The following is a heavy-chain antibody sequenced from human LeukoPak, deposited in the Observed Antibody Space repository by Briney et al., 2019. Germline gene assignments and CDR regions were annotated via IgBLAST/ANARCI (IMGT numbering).Heavy chain of an antibody. V-gene: IGHV4-38-2*02. J-gene: IGHJ4*02. CDR2: IYHSGST. CDR1: GYSISSGYY. CDR3: ARVAAYDSSGYYPYYFDY. Sequence: SETLSLTCTVSGYSISSGYYWGWIRQPPGKGLEWIGSIYHSGSTYYNPSLKSRVTISVDTSKNQFSLKLSSVTAADTAVYYCARVAAYDSSGYYPYYFDYWGQGTLVTVSS. D-gene: IGHD3-22*01.